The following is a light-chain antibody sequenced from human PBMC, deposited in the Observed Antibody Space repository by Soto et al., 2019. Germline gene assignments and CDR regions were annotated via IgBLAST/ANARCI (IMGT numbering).Light chain of an antibody. CDR2: GAS. CDR3: QQSYSTPIT. J-gene: IGKJ5*01. CDR1: QSIKNY. V-gene: IGKV1-39*01. Sequence: IQMTQSPSSMSATIGDRVTITCRASQSIKNYLNWYQHKPGAAPKLLIFGASNLESGVPSRFSGSGSGTEFTLSISSLQPEDFATYYCQQSYSTPITFGQGTRVEI.